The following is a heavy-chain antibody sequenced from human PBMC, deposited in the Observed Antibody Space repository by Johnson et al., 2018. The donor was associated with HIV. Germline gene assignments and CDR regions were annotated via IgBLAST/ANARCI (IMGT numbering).Heavy chain of an antibody. D-gene: IGHD1-26*01. CDR1: GFTFSNYG. CDR2: ISDST. Sequence: VQLVESGGGVVRPGGSLRLSCAASGFTFSNYGMHWVRQPPGKGLEWVSTISDSTYYADPVKGRFTSSRDNSKNTRYLQMNRLRAEDTALYYCAKTDPSVTQEPFDIWGQGTMVIVSS. V-gene: IGHV3-23*04. CDR3: AKTDPSVTQEPFDI. J-gene: IGHJ3*02.